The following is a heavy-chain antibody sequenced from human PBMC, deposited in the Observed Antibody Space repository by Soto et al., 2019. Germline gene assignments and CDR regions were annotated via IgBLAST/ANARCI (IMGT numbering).Heavy chain of an antibody. D-gene: IGHD4-17*01. CDR2: IYRSGST. Sequence: SETLSLTCSVSGDSIGSSPYFWGWIRHPPGKGLEWIGSIYRSGSTYYNPSLESRVTLSVYTSKNHFSLKLTSVTATDTAMYLCARHLATVTTRYSYRGATGYFDPWGLGTMVTV. CDR3: ARHLATVTTRYSYRGATGYFDP. J-gene: IGHJ5*02. CDR1: GDSIGSSPYF. V-gene: IGHV4-39*01.